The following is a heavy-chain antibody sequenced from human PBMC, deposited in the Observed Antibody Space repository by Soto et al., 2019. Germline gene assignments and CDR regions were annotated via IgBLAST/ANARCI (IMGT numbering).Heavy chain of an antibody. V-gene: IGHV1-58*01. CDR3: AAGATGTQETFDY. D-gene: IGHD1-1*01. J-gene: IGHJ4*02. CDR2: IVVGSGNT. Sequence: GASVKVSCKASGFTFTSSTVQWVRQARGQRLEWIGWIVVGSGNTNYAQKFQERVTITRDMSTSTAYMELSSLRSEDTAVYYCAAGATGTQETFDYWGQGTLVTVSS. CDR1: GFTFTSST.